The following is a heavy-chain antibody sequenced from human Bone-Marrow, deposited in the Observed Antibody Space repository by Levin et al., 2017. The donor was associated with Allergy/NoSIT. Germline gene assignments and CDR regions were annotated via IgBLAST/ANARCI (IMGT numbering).Heavy chain of an antibody. CDR1: GVSIITYY. CDR2: VFYAGDT. Sequence: SQTLSLTCTVSGVSIITYYWNWIRPPPGKGLEWIGNVFYAGDTHYNPSLKSRVTISLDMSKRQFSLNLSSVTAADTAVYYCARNTYFYDSPIYGYFDSWGQGALVTVSS. V-gene: IGHV4-59*01. CDR3: ARNTYFYDSPIYGYFDS. D-gene: IGHD3-22*01. J-gene: IGHJ4*02.